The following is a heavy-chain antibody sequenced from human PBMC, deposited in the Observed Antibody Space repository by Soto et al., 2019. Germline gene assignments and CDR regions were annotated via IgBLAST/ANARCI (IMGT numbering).Heavy chain of an antibody. CDR1: GYSFTSYW. V-gene: IGHV5-10-1*01. Sequence: GESLKISCKGSGYSFTSYWISWVRQMPGKGLEWMGRIDPSGSYTNYSPSFQGHVTISADKSISTAYLQWSSLKASDTAMYYCARRGDSSGYYSSWYYYGMDVWGQGTTVTVSS. D-gene: IGHD3-22*01. CDR3: ARRGDSSGYYSSWYYYGMDV. CDR2: IDPSGSYT. J-gene: IGHJ6*02.